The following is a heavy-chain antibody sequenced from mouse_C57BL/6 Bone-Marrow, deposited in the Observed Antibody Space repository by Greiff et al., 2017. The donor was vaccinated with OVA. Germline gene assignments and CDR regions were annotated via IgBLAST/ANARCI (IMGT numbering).Heavy chain of an antibody. D-gene: IGHD2-1*01. J-gene: IGHJ2*01. Sequence: EVKVVESGGGLVQPGGSLSLSCAASGFTFTDYYMSWVRQPPGKALEWLGFIRNKANGYTTEYSASVKGRFTISRDNSQSILYLQMNALRAEDSATYYCAIYSNLLDYWGQGTTLTVSS. V-gene: IGHV7-3*01. CDR2: IRNKANGYTT. CDR1: GFTFTDYY. CDR3: AIYSNLLDY.